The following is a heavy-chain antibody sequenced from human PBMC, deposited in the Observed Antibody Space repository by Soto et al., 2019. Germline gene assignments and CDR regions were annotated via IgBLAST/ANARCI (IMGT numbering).Heavy chain of an antibody. V-gene: IGHV6-1*01. Sequence: SQTLSLTCAISGDSVSGNSAAWNWIRQSPSRGLEWLGRTYYRSKWYNDYAVSVKSRITVTPDTSKNQFSLHLNSVTPEDTAVYYCAREFPYHESSGSYFDYWGQGALVTVSS. J-gene: IGHJ4*02. CDR2: TYYRSKWYN. CDR1: GDSVSGNSAA. CDR3: AREFPYHESSGSYFDY. D-gene: IGHD6-19*01.